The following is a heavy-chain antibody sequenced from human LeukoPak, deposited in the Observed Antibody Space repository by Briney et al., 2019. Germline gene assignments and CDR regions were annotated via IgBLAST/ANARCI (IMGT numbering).Heavy chain of an antibody. J-gene: IGHJ6*04. CDR1: GFTFGDYA. Sequence: PGGSLRLSCTAYGFTFGDYAMSWVRQAPGKGLQWVGFIRSKAYGGTTEYAASVKGRFTISRDDSKSIAYLQMNSLKTEDTAVYYCTRDYGDLPSNYYYGMDVWGKGTTVTVSS. CDR2: IRSKAYGGTT. CDR3: TRDYGDLPSNYYYGMDV. V-gene: IGHV3-49*04. D-gene: IGHD4-17*01.